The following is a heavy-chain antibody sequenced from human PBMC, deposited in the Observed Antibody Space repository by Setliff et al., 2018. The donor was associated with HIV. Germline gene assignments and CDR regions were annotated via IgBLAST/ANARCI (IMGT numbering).Heavy chain of an antibody. CDR2: ISWNSGSI. D-gene: IGHD2-2*01. Sequence: GGSLRLSCAASGFTFDDYAMHWVRQAPGKGLERVSGISWNSGSIGYADSVKGRFTISRDNSKNTLYLQMDSLRAEDTAVYYCVRDQNTPSRCRSKTCINPGDYWGLGTLVTVSS. CDR1: GFTFDDYA. CDR3: VRDQNTPSRCRSKTCINPGDY. V-gene: IGHV3-9*01. J-gene: IGHJ4*02.